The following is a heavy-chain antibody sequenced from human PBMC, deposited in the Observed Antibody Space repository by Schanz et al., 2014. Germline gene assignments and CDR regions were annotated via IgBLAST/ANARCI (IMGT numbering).Heavy chain of an antibody. J-gene: IGHJ4*02. CDR2: IYSGGST. V-gene: IGHV3-66*01. CDR1: GFTVSSNY. Sequence: EVQLVESGGGLVQPGGSLRLSCAASGFTVSSNYMSWVRLAPGKGLEWVSVIYSGGSTYYADSVKGRFTISRDNSKNTLYLQMNSLRAEDTAVYYCARYYETSYYPLYYCDYWGQGTLVTVSS. CDR3: ARYYETSYYPLYYCDY. D-gene: IGHD3-22*01.